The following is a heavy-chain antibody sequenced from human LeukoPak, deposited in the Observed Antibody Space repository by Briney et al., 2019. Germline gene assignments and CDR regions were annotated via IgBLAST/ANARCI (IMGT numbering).Heavy chain of an antibody. Sequence: SETLSLTCTVSGGAISSYYWSWIRQPPGKRLEWIGYIYHSGSTNYNPSLKSRLTISVDTTKNQFSLMLSSVTAADTAVYYCARDRAGYYNLDYWGQGTLVTVSS. J-gene: IGHJ4*02. CDR1: GGAISSYY. V-gene: IGHV4-59*01. CDR2: IYHSGST. CDR3: ARDRAGYYNLDY. D-gene: IGHD1-26*01.